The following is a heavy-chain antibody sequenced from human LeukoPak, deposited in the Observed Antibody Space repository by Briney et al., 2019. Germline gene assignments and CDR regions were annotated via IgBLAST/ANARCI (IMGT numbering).Heavy chain of an antibody. V-gene: IGHV4-34*01. J-gene: IGHJ4*02. CDR1: GGSFNGYY. CDR2: IYYSGST. D-gene: IGHD2-2*01. Sequence: PSETLSLTCAVYGGSFNGYYWSWIRQPPGKGLEWIGSIYYSGSTYYNPSLKSRVTISVDTSKNQFSLKLSSVTAADTAVYYCASPSPPAMAFDYWGQGTLVTVSS. CDR3: ASPSPPAMAFDY.